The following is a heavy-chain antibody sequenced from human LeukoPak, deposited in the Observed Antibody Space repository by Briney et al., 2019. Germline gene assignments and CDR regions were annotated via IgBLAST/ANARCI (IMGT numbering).Heavy chain of an antibody. Sequence: GGSLRLSCAASGFTFSSSAMHWVRQAPGKELEWVAVISYDGSNKYYTDSVKGRLIISRDNSKNTLYVQINSLRPEDTAVYYCARDPKGGFSYGWGAFDIWGQGIVVTVSS. D-gene: IGHD5-18*01. CDR2: ISYDGSNK. CDR1: GFTFSSSA. J-gene: IGHJ3*02. CDR3: ARDPKGGFSYGWGAFDI. V-gene: IGHV3-30-3*01.